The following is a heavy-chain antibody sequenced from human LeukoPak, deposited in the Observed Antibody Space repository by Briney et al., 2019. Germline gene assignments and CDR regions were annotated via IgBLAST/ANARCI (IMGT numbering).Heavy chain of an antibody. J-gene: IGHJ4*02. Sequence: PSETLSLTCTVSGGSISSYHWSWIRQPPGKGLECIGYIYYSGSTYYNPSLKSRVTISVDTSKNQFSLKLSSVTAADTAVYYCAREFTFGGVIGYWGQGTLVTVSS. D-gene: IGHD3-16*01. CDR3: AREFTFGGVIGY. V-gene: IGHV4-59*12. CDR1: GGSISSYH. CDR2: IYYSGST.